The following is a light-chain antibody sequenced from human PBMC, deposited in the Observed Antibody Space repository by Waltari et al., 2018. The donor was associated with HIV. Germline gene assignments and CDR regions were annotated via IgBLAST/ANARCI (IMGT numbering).Light chain of an antibody. V-gene: IGLV2-11*01. CDR1: SSYVDTF. Sequence: QSALTQPHSVSGSPGQSLTIPCTGTSSYVDTFVSWYQQHPGQAPKVIIYDVNKRPSGVPDRFSGSKSGNTAFLTISGLQAEDEAEYHCCSHAGNFIFAFGSGTKVTVL. CDR2: DVN. J-gene: IGLJ1*01. CDR3: CSHAGNFIFA.